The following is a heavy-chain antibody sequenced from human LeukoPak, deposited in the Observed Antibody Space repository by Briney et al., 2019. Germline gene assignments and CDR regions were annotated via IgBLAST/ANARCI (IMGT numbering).Heavy chain of an antibody. V-gene: IGHV3-74*01. CDR1: GFTFSSYW. CDR2: INSDGSST. D-gene: IGHD6-13*01. CDR3: ARDRYSSSWFDY. Sequence: PGGSLGLSCAASGFTFSSYWMHWVRQAPGKGLVWVSRINSDGSSTSYADSVKGRFTISRDNAKNTLYLQMNSLRAEDTAVYYCARDRYSSSWFDYWGQGTLVTVSS. J-gene: IGHJ4*02.